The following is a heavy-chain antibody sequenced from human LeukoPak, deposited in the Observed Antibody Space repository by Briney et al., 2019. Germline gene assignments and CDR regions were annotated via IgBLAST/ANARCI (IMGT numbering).Heavy chain of an antibody. CDR2: IYYSGSS. CDR1: GGSISSGDYY. D-gene: IGHD4-11*01. Sequence: SQTLSLTCTVSGGSISSGDYYWTWIRQHPRKGLEWIGCIYYSGSSFYNPSLKSRVTMSVDTSKNQFSLKLSSVTAADTAVYFCARAPKGMTTVRYYYYYYMDVWGKGTTVTVSS. J-gene: IGHJ6*03. V-gene: IGHV4-31*03. CDR3: ARAPKGMTTVRYYYYYYMDV.